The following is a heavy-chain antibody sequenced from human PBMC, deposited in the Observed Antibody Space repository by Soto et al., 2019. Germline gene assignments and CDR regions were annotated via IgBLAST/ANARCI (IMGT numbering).Heavy chain of an antibody. CDR3: ARVSSGWYWFDP. CDR2: IYHSGST. V-gene: IGHV4-4*02. Sequence: QVQLQESGPGLVKPSGTLSLTCAVSGGSISSSNWWSWVRQPPGKGLEWIGEIYHSGSTNYNPSLKRRATISGDKSKNQFSLKLSSVTAADTAGYYCARVSSGWYWFDPWGQGTLVTVSS. J-gene: IGHJ5*02. D-gene: IGHD6-19*01. CDR1: GGSISSSNW.